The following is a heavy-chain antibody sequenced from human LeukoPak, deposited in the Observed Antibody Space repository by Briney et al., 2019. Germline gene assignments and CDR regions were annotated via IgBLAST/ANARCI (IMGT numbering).Heavy chain of an antibody. Sequence: ATVKVSCKASGYTFTGYYMHWVRQAPGQGLEWMGRINPNSGGTNYAQKFQGRVTMTRDTSISTAYMELSRLRSDDTAVYYCARANLDHGAFYFDYWGQGTLVTVSS. CDR3: ARANLDHGAFYFDY. CDR1: GYTFTGYY. J-gene: IGHJ4*02. CDR2: INPNSGGT. V-gene: IGHV1-2*06. D-gene: IGHD4-17*01.